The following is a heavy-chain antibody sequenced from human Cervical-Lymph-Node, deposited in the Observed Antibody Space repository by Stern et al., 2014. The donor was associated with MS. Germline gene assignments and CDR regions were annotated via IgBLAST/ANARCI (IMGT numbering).Heavy chain of an antibody. Sequence: QVQLQESGPGLVKPSQTLSLTCTVSGGSISSGSYYWSWIRQPAGKGLEWIGRIYTSGSTNYNPSLKSRVTISVDTSQNQFSLKLAPWTAADTAVYYCARDCRLRYFDNYGMDVWGQGTTVTVSS. D-gene: IGHD3-9*01. J-gene: IGHJ6*02. CDR2: IYTSGST. CDR1: GGSISSGSYY. CDR3: ARDCRLRYFDNYGMDV. V-gene: IGHV4-61*02.